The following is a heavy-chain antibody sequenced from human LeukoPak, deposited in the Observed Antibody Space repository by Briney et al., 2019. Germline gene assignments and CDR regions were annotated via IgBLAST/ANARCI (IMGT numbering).Heavy chain of an antibody. CDR1: GGTFSSYA. CDR3: TRGAGTSWFDY. J-gene: IGHJ4*02. V-gene: IGHV1-8*02. Sequence: ASVKVSCKASGGTFSSYAISWVRQAPGQGLEWVGWMNPNSGVTVYAQNFQGRVTMTRDTSISTAYMELSSLTSDDTAVYYCTRGAGTSWFDYWGQGSLVTVSS. CDR2: MNPNSGVT. D-gene: IGHD2-2*01.